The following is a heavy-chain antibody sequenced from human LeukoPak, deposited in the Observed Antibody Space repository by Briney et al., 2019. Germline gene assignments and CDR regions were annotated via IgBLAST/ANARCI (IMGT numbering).Heavy chain of an antibody. D-gene: IGHD6-19*01. J-gene: IGHJ4*02. CDR2: IFGSGGGA. CDR1: GFTFSSYA. CDR3: GKTTTGYSSGRNPAWPVDY. Sequence: GGSLRLSCTASGFTFSSYAMYWVRQAPGKGLEWVSGIFGSGGGAHYADSVKGRFTISRHDSQNTVYLQMNSLRAEDTAVYYCGKTTTGYSSGRNPAWPVDYWGQGTLVTVSS. V-gene: IGHV3-23*01.